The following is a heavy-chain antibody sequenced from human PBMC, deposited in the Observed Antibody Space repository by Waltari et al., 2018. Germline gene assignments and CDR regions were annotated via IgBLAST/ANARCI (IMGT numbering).Heavy chain of an antibody. V-gene: IGHV4-38-2*01. CDR2: IYHSGST. Sequence: QVQLQESGPGLVKPSETLSLTCAVSGYSISSGYCWGWIRQPPGKGLEWIGRIYHSGSTYYNPSLKSRVTISVETSKNQFSLKLSSVTAADTAVYYCAPPYGMDVWGQGTTVTVSS. CDR1: GYSISSGYC. CDR3: APPYGMDV. J-gene: IGHJ6*02.